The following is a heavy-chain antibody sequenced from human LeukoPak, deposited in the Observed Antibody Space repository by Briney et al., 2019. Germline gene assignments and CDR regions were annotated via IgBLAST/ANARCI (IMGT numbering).Heavy chain of an antibody. Sequence: GGSLRLSCAASGFTFSNAWMTWVRQAPGKGLEWVGRIKSETDGGTTDYAAPVRGRFSISRDDSKTTLYLQMNSLKTEDTAVYYCTTDAAGQYYFDYWGQGTLVTVSS. CDR2: IKSETDGGTT. CDR3: TTDAAGQYYFDY. V-gene: IGHV3-15*01. J-gene: IGHJ4*02. D-gene: IGHD6-13*01. CDR1: GFTFSNAW.